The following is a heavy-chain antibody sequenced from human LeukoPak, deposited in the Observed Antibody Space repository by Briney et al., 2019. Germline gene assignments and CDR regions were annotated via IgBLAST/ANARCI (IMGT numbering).Heavy chain of an antibody. CDR3: ARASEGYAGVVPAAGSDY. CDR1: GYTFTSYA. D-gene: IGHD2-2*01. CDR2: INAGNGNT. Sequence: ASVKVSCKASGYTFTSYAMHWVRQAPGQRLEWMGWINAGNGNTKYSQKFQGRVTITRDTSASTAYMELSSLRSEDTAVYYCARASEGYAGVVPAAGSDYWGQGTLVTVSS. V-gene: IGHV1-3*01. J-gene: IGHJ4*02.